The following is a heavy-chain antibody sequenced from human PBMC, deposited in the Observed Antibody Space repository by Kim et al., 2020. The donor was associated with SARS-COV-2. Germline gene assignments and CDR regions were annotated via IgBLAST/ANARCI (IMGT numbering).Heavy chain of an antibody. J-gene: IGHJ4*02. Sequence: SLKSRVTISVDTSKNQFSLKLSSVTAADTAVYYCARRLGYCSSTSCYPDYWGQGTLVTVSS. D-gene: IGHD2-2*01. CDR3: ARRLGYCSSTSCYPDY. V-gene: IGHV4-34*01.